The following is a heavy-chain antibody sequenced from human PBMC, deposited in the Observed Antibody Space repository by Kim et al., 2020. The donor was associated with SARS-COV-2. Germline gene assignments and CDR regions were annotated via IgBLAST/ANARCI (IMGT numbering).Heavy chain of an antibody. J-gene: IGHJ5*02. CDR1: GYTFTSYD. Sequence: ASVKVSCKASGYTFTSYDINWVRQATGQGLEWMGWMNPNSGNTGYAQKFQGRVTMTRNTSISTAYMELSSLRSEDTAVYYCASNPLYGSGSYYNWFDPWGQGTLVTVSS. V-gene: IGHV1-8*01. CDR3: ASNPLYGSGSYYNWFDP. D-gene: IGHD3-10*01. CDR2: MNPNSGNT.